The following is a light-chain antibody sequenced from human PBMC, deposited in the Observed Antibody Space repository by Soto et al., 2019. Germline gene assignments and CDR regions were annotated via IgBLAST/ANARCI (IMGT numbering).Light chain of an antibody. CDR2: GAS. V-gene: IGKV3-20*01. Sequence: EIVLTQSPGTLSLPPGERATLSCRASQSVSSSYLAWYQQRPGQAPRLLIYGASNRATGTPDRFSGSGSGTDSTLTISRLEPEDFAVYYCQQYGSSTWTFGQGTKVDIK. J-gene: IGKJ1*01. CDR1: QSVSSSY. CDR3: QQYGSSTWT.